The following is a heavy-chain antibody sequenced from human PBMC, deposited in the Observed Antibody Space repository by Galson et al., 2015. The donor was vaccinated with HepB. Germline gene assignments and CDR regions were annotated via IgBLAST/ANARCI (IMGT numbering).Heavy chain of an antibody. Sequence: SLRLSCAASGFIFDDFAMNWVRQTPGKGLEWVSGISWNSGNIVFADSVKGRFTISRDNAKNSLYLQMNSLRTDDTALYYCAKDRNRNFWSGYAHCQHWGQGNLGTVSS. J-gene: IGHJ1*01. D-gene: IGHD3-3*01. V-gene: IGHV3-9*01. CDR3: AKDRNRNFWSGYAHCQH. CDR1: GFIFDDFA. CDR2: ISWNSGNI.